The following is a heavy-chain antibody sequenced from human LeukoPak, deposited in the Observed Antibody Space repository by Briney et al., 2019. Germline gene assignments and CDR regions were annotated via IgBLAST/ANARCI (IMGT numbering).Heavy chain of an antibody. V-gene: IGHV3-23*01. Sequence: GGSLRLSCAASGFTFSNYAMSWVRQAPGKGLEWVSVISDSGTNTYYADSVKGRFTISRDNSKNTLYLQMNSLRAEDTAVYYCAKDGRKVATTFGSWGQGTLVTVSS. J-gene: IGHJ4*02. CDR1: GFTFSNYA. CDR3: AKDGRKVATTFGS. CDR2: ISDSGTNT. D-gene: IGHD5-12*01.